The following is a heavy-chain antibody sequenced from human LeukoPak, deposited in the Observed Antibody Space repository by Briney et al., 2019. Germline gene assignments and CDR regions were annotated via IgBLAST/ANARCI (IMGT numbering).Heavy chain of an antibody. CDR3: AKDCPTVTPPEYFQH. J-gene: IGHJ1*01. CDR1: GFPFSSYW. CDR2: IIGDGSGT. V-gene: IGHV3-74*01. Sequence: GGSLRLSCAASGFPFSSYWMHWVRQGPGRGLVWVSRIIGDGSGTNYADSVKGRFTISRDNSKNTLYLQMNSLRAEDTAVYYCAKDCPTVTPPEYFQHWGQGTLVTVSS. D-gene: IGHD4-17*01.